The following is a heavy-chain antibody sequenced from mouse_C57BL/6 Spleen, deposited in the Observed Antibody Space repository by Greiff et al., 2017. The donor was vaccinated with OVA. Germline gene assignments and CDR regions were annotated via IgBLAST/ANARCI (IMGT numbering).Heavy chain of an antibody. CDR2: IHPSDGGT. V-gene: IGHV1-72*01. J-gene: IGHJ3*01. D-gene: IGHD3-3*01. CDR3: ARGDTGPSAY. Sequence: QVQLQQPGAELVKPGASVKLSCKASGYTFTSYWMHWVKQRPGRGLEWIGRIHPSDGGTNYNEKFKGKATLTVDKPSSTAYMQLSSLTSEDSAVXKWARGDTGPSAYWGQGTLVTVSA. CDR1: GYTFTSYW.